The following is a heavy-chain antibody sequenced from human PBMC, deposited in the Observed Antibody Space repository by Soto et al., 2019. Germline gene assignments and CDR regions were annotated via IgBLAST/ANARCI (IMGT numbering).Heavy chain of an antibody. CDR3: ARGRMSVVLGAFDI. CDR1: GFTFSSYD. D-gene: IGHD2-15*01. J-gene: IGHJ3*02. CDR2: IGTAGDT. V-gene: IGHV3-13*01. Sequence: GGSLRLSCAASGFTFSSYDMHWVRQATGKGLEWVSAIGTAGDTYYPGSVKGRFTISRENAKNSLYLQMNSLRAGDTAVYYCARGRMSVVLGAFDIWGQGTMVTVSS.